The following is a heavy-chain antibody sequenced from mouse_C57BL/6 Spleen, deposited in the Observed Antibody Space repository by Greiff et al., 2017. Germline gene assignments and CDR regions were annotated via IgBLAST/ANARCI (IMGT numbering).Heavy chain of an antibody. D-gene: IGHD2-4*01. CDR1: GFTFSSYA. J-gene: IGHJ4*01. CDR3: TRETMITTAMDY. Sequence: EVQLVESGEGLVKPGGSLKLSCAASGFTFSSYAMSWVRQTPEKRLEWVAYISSGGDYIYYADTVKGRFTISRDNARNTLYLQMSSLKSEDTAMYYCTRETMITTAMDYWGQGTSVTVSS. V-gene: IGHV5-9-1*02. CDR2: ISSGGDYI.